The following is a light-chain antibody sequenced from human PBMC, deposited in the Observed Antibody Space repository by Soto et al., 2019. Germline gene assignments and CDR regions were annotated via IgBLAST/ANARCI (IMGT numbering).Light chain of an antibody. CDR1: HSVTTH. V-gene: IGKV3-15*01. CDR3: QQYNNWPLT. J-gene: IGKJ4*01. CDR2: GAS. Sequence: EIVLTQSPDTLSLSPGERATLSCWASHSVTTHLAWFQQRPGQTPRLLIYGASTRATGIPARFSGSGSGTEFTLTISSLQSEDFAVYYCQQYNNWPLTFGGGTKVEIK.